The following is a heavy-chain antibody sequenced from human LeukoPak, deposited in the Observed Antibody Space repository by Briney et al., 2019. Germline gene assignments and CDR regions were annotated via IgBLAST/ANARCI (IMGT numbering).Heavy chain of an antibody. D-gene: IGHD2-2*01. V-gene: IGHV4-34*01. CDR1: GGSSSGYY. CDR2: INHSEYI. Sequence: PSETLSLTCAVYGGSSSGYYWSWIRQPPGKGLEWIGEINHSEYINFNPSLKSRVTISVDTSKNQFSLKLSSVTAADTAVYYCARGNGYCSSTSCPHWFDPWGQGTLVTVSS. CDR3: ARGNGYCSSTSCPHWFDP. J-gene: IGHJ5*02.